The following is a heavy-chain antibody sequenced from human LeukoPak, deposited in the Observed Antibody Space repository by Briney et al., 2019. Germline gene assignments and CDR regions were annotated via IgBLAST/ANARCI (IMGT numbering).Heavy chain of an antibody. Sequence: ASVTVSCKASGYTFTGYYMHWVRQAPGQGLEWMGRINPKSGGTNYAQEFQGRVTMTRDTSINTAYMELSRVRSDDTAVYYCAISTSPYVIEVWTNGPLDYWGQGTLVTVSS. V-gene: IGHV1-2*06. CDR2: INPKSGGT. D-gene: IGHD3-22*01. CDR1: GYTFTGYY. J-gene: IGHJ4*02. CDR3: AISTSPYVIEVWTNGPLDY.